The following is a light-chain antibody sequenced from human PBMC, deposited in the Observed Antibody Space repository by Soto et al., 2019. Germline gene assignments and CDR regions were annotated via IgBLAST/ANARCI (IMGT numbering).Light chain of an antibody. Sequence: QSVLTQPTSASGTTGKRVTISCSGSSSNIGSNYVYWYQQLPGTAPKLLIYRNNQRPSGVPDRFSGSKSGTSASLAISGLRSEDEADYFCAAWDDSLSGVVFGGGTKLTV. V-gene: IGLV1-47*01. CDR1: SSNIGSNY. J-gene: IGLJ2*01. CDR2: RNN. CDR3: AAWDDSLSGVV.